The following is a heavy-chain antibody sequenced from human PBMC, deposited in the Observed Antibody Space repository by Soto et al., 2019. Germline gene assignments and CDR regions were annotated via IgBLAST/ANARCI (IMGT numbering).Heavy chain of an antibody. CDR3: ARAGNFWSPQVVPPYGMDV. CDR1: GGSISSGDYY. D-gene: IGHD3-3*01. CDR2: IYYSGST. Sequence: PSETLSLTCTVSGGSISSGDYYWNWIRHPPGKGLEWIGYIYYSGSTYYNPSLKSRVTISVDTSKNQFSLKLSSVTAADTAVYYCARAGNFWSPQVVPPYGMDVWGQGTTVTVS. J-gene: IGHJ6*02. V-gene: IGHV4-30-4*01.